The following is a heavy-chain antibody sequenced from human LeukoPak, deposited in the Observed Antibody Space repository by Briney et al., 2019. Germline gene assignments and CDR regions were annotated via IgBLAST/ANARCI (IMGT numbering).Heavy chain of an antibody. J-gene: IGHJ3*02. V-gene: IGHV4-39*01. CDR2: IYYSGST. CDR1: GGSISSSSYY. D-gene: IGHD3-22*01. Sequence: PSETLSLTCTVSGGSISSSSYYWGWIRQPPGKGLEWIGSIYYSGSTHYNPSLKSRVTISVDTSKNQFSLKLSSVTAADTAVYYCAPYYYDSSGYYFGAFDIWGQGTMVTVSS. CDR3: APYYYDSSGYYFGAFDI.